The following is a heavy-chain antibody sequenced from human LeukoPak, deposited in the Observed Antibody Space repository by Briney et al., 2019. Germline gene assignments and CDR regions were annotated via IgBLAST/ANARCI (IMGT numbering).Heavy chain of an antibody. V-gene: IGHV4-59*08. CDR1: GGSISSYY. Sequence: SETLSLTCTVSGGSISSYYWSWIRQPPGKGLEWIGYIYYSGSTNYNPSLKSRVTISVDTSKNQFSLKLSSVTAADTAVYYCARHIFYYYDSSGYLLHAFDIWGQGTMVTVSS. J-gene: IGHJ3*02. CDR2: IYYSGST. CDR3: ARHIFYYYDSSGYLLHAFDI. D-gene: IGHD3-22*01.